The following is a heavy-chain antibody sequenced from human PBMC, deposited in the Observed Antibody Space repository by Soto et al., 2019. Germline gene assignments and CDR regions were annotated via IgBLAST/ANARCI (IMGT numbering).Heavy chain of an antibody. J-gene: IGHJ4*02. CDR3: ARSTGGYGGIDY. CDR1: GYTFTSYY. Sequence: ASVKVSCKASGYTFTSYYMHWVRQAPGQGLEWMGRISAYNGNTNYAQKLQGRVTMTTDTSTSTAYMELRSLRSDDTAVYYCARSTGGYGGIDYWGQGTLVTVSS. V-gene: IGHV1-18*04. CDR2: ISAYNGNT. D-gene: IGHD5-12*01.